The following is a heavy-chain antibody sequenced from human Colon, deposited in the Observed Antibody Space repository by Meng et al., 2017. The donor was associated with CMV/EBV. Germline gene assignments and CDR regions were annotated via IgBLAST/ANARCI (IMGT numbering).Heavy chain of an antibody. D-gene: IGHD2-2*01. J-gene: IGHJ4*02. Sequence: SGFTFSSYGMHWVRQAPGKGLEWVSSISSSSSYIYSADSVKGRFTISRDNAKNSLYLQMNSLRAEDTAVYYCASGGLIVVVPAANDYWGQGTLVTVSS. CDR2: ISSSSSYI. CDR3: ASGGLIVVVPAANDY. CDR1: GFTFSSYG. V-gene: IGHV3-21*01.